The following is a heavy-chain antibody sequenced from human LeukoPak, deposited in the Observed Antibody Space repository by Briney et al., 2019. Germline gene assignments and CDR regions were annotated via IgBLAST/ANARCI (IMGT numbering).Heavy chain of an antibody. J-gene: IGHJ3*02. V-gene: IGHV3-23*01. D-gene: IGHD6-13*01. CDR1: GFTFGSYA. Sequence: GGSLRLSCAASGFTFGSYAMSWVRQAPGKGLEWVSAISGSGGSTYYADSVKGRFTISRDNSKNTLYLQMNSLRAEDTAVYYCAKDPSYSSSWYGAFDIWGQGTMVTVSS. CDR3: AKDPSYSSSWYGAFDI. CDR2: ISGSGGST.